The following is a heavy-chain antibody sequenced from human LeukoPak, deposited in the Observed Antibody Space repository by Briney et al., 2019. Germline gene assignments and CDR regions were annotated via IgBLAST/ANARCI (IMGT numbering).Heavy chain of an antibody. CDR3: AKAPLRLGELSLMMGIDY. V-gene: IGHV3-23*01. J-gene: IGHJ4*02. CDR1: GFTFSSYA. CDR2: INGSGGST. Sequence: GGSLRLSCAASGFTFSSYAMSCVRQAPRKRLESVSSINGSGGSTYYADSVKGRFTISRDNSKNTLYLQMTSLRAEDTAVYYCAKAPLRLGELSLMMGIDYWGQGTLVTVSS. D-gene: IGHD3-16*02.